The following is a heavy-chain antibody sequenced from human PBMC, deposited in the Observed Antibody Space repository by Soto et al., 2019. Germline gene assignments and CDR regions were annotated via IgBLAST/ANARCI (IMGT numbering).Heavy chain of an antibody. Sequence: PLEILSLTCTVSGGSISSYCWSWIRQPPGKGLEWIGYIYYSGSTNYNPSLKSRVTISVDTSKNQFSLKLSSVTAADTAVYYCARSGNAVVVPAAMWNYYYYGMDVWGQGTTVTVSS. CDR3: ARSGNAVVVPAAMWNYYYYGMDV. J-gene: IGHJ6*02. CDR2: IYYSGST. D-gene: IGHD2-2*01. CDR1: GGSISSYC. V-gene: IGHV4-59*01.